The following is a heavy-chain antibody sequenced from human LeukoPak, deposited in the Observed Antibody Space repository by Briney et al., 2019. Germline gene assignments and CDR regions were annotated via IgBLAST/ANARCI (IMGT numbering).Heavy chain of an antibody. CDR1: GYSISSGYY. CDR3: ARGWLQSGIDY. V-gene: IGHV4-38-2*02. D-gene: IGHD5-24*01. J-gene: IGHJ4*02. CDR2: IYHSGRT. Sequence: SETLSLTCTVSGYSISSGYYWGWIRQPPGKGLEWIGSIYHSGRTYYNPSLKSRVTISVDTSKNQFSLKLSSVTAADTAVYYCARGWLQSGIDYWGQGTLVTVSS.